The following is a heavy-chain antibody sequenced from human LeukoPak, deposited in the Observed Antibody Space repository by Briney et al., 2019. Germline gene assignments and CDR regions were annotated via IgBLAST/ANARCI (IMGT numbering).Heavy chain of an antibody. D-gene: IGHD1-26*01. CDR1: GFTFSSYG. J-gene: IGHJ4*02. V-gene: IGHV3-30*18. Sequence: GGSLRLSCAASGFTFSSYGMHWVRQAPGKGLEWVAVISYDGSNKYYADSVKGRFTISRDNSKNTLYLQMNSLRAEDTAVYYCAKDGGVGATLDYWGQGTLVTVSS. CDR2: ISYDGSNK. CDR3: AKDGGVGATLDY.